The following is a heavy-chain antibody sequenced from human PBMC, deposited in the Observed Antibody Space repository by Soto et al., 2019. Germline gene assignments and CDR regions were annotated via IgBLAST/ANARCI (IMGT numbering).Heavy chain of an antibody. J-gene: IGHJ3*02. D-gene: IGHD3-10*01. CDR2: ISGSGGST. V-gene: IGHV3-23*01. CDR1: GFTFSSYA. Sequence: GGSLRLSCAASGFTFSSYAMSWVRQAPGKGLEWVSAISGSGGSTYYADSVKGRFTISRDNSKNTLYLQMNSLRAEDTAVYYCAKRPRTYGSGSDDAFDIWGQGTMVTVSS. CDR3: AKRPRTYGSGSDDAFDI.